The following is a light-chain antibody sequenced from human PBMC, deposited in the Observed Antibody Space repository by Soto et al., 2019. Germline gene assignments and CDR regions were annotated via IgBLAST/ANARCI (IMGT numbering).Light chain of an antibody. CDR1: SSDVGGYNY. Sequence: QSVLTQPRSVSGSPGQSVTISCTGTSSDVGGYNYVSWYQQHPGKAPKLMIYDVSKRPSGVPDRFSSSKSGNTASLTISGLQAEDEADYYCCSYAGSYTSPYVFGTGTKVTVL. V-gene: IGLV2-11*01. CDR2: DVS. J-gene: IGLJ1*01. CDR3: CSYAGSYTSPYV.